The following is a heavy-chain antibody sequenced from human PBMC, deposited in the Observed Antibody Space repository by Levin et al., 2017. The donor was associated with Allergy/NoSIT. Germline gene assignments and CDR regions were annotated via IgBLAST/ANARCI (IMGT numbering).Heavy chain of an antibody. D-gene: IGHD3-22*01. CDR1: GYTFTGYY. Sequence: ASVKVSCKASGYTFTGYYMHWVRQAPGQGLEWMGWINPNSGGTNYAQKFQGRVTMTRDTSISTAYMELSRLRSDDTAVYYCARVPTTMIVVGKYFDYWGQGTLVTVSS. CDR2: INPNSGGT. J-gene: IGHJ4*02. CDR3: ARVPTTMIVVGKYFDY. V-gene: IGHV1-2*02.